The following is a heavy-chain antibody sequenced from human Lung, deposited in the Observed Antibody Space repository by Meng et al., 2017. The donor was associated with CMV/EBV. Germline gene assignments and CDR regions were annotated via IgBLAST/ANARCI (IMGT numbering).Heavy chain of an antibody. CDR3: PRQQNGGTYPLDY. J-gene: IGHJ4*02. CDR2: NYYSGST. D-gene: IGHD3-16*02. V-gene: IGHV4-59*08. Sequence: QGLLEGSGLGLGKPSVTLSLACAGSGGSISTYDWSWIRQPPGKGLEWIGNNYYSGSTNYKPSHASRVTISVDSSKNQFSLKLSSVTAAATVVYYCPRQQNGGTYPLDYWGQGTLVTVSS. CDR1: GGSISTYD.